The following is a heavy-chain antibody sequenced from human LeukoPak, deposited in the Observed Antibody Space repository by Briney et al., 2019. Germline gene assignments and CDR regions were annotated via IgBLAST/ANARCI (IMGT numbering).Heavy chain of an antibody. Sequence: SETLSLTCTVSGGSISSYYWSWIRQPPGKGLEWIGYIYYSGSTNYNPSLKSRVTIPVDTSKNQFSLKLSSVTAADTAVYYCARGLHSGHVDYWGQGTLVTVSS. CDR3: ARGLHSGHVDY. CDR2: IYYSGST. D-gene: IGHD5-12*01. V-gene: IGHV4-59*01. J-gene: IGHJ4*02. CDR1: GGSISSYY.